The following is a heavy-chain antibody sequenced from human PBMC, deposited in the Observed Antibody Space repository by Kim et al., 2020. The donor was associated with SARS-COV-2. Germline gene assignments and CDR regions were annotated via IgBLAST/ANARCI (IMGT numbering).Heavy chain of an antibody. Sequence: GGSLRLSCAASGFTFSSYAMHWVRQAPGKGLEWVAVIWYDGSNKYYADSVKGRFTISRDNSKNTLYLQMNSLRAEDTAVYYCAKLLGRGTDTAMVRAGYYFDYWGQGTLVTVSS. CDR3: AKLLGRGTDTAMVRAGYYFDY. J-gene: IGHJ4*02. D-gene: IGHD5-18*01. CDR2: IWYDGSNK. V-gene: IGHV3-33*06. CDR1: GFTFSSYA.